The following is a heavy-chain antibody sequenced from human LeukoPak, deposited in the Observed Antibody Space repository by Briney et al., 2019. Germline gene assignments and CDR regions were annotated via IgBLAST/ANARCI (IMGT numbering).Heavy chain of an antibody. J-gene: IGHJ4*02. Sequence: GGSLRLSCAASGFTTSGYAMSWVRQAPGKGLEWVSGIGGGGDSIYEDSVKGRFTISRDNAKNSLYLQMNSLRAEDTAVYYCARDPWRGGFNYWGQGTLVTVSS. V-gene: IGHV3-23*01. CDR1: GFTTSGYA. CDR2: IGGGGDSI. CDR3: ARDPWRGGFNY. D-gene: IGHD2-15*01.